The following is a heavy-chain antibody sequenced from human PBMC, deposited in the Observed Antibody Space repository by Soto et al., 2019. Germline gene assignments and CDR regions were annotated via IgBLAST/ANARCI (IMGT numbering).Heavy chain of an antibody. J-gene: IGHJ4*02. CDR1: GGSVSSGNYY. V-gene: IGHV4-61*01. D-gene: IGHD2-15*01. Sequence: LETLSLTCSVSGGSVSSGNYYWNWIRQPPGKGLEWIGYVYYSGGTTYNPSLKSRVTISVDTSKNQFSLKLTSVTAADAAVYYCAREPRNCRVGSCLSFDLWGQGTLVTVSS. CDR2: VYYSGGT. CDR3: AREPRNCRVGSCLSFDL.